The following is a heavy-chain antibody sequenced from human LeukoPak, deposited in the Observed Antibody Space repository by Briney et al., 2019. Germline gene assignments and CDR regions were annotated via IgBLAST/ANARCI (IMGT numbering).Heavy chain of an antibody. J-gene: IGHJ4*02. CDR1: GYTFTSYG. CDR3: ARGARYYYDSPLEYYFDY. CDR2: ISAYNGNT. D-gene: IGHD3-22*01. V-gene: IGHV1-18*01. Sequence: ASVKVSCKASGYTFTSYGISWVRQAPGQGLEWMGWISAYNGNTNYAQKFQGRVTITADESTSTAYMELSSLRSEDTAVYYCARGARYYYDSPLEYYFDYWGQGTLVTVSS.